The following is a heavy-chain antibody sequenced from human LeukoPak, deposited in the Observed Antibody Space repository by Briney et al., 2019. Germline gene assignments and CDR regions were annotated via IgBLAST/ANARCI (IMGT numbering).Heavy chain of an antibody. CDR1: GGSITNSY. D-gene: IGHD3-22*01. CDR2: IHATGST. V-gene: IGHV4-4*07. Sequence: SETLSLTCTVSGGSITNSYWSWVRHSAGTGMEWIGRIHATGSTNYNPSLKSRVSMSLDMPTNQFSLTLSAVTVADTATYYCARTFDRDIWGQGALVTVSP. J-gene: IGHJ3*02. CDR3: ARTFDRDI.